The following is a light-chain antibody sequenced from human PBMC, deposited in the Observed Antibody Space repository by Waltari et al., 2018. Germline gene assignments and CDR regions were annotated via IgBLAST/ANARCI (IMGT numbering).Light chain of an antibody. CDR3: CSYAGSVV. V-gene: IGLV2-11*01. Sequence: QSALTQPRSVSGSPGHAVTISCTRTSSAVGGYNYVSWYQQHPGKAPKLMIYDVSTRPSGVPDRFSGSKSGNTASLTISGLQAEDEADYYCCSYAGSVVFGGGTKLTVL. CDR1: SSAVGGYNY. CDR2: DVS. J-gene: IGLJ2*01.